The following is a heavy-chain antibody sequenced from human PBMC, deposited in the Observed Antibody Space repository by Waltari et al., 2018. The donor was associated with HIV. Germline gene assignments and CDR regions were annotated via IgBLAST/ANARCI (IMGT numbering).Heavy chain of an antibody. CDR1: GFTFRSYE. CDR3: ARAFMIRGTGAFDI. V-gene: IGHV3-48*03. Sequence: EVQVVESGGGLVQPGGSLRLSCAASGFTFRSYEMNWVRQAPGKGVEWVSYMSSSGSTIYFADSVKGRFTMSRDNAKNSLYLRMNSLRAEDTAVYYCARAFMIRGTGAFDIWGQGTMVTVSA. J-gene: IGHJ3*02. CDR2: MSSSGSTI. D-gene: IGHD3-10*01.